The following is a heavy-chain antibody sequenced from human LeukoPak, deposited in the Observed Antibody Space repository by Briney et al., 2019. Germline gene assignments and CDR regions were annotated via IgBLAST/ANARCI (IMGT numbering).Heavy chain of an antibody. V-gene: IGHV1-24*01. CDR2: FDTEDGET. CDR1: GYTLTELS. D-gene: IGHD5-12*01. CDR3: STGEVAGRVAYFDY. J-gene: IGHJ4*02. Sequence: ASVKVSCKVSGYTLTELSIHWVRQAPGKGLEWMGGFDTEDGETIYARKFQGRVTMTEDTPTDTAYMELSSLRSEDTAVYYCSTGEVAGRVAYFDYWGQGTLVTVSS.